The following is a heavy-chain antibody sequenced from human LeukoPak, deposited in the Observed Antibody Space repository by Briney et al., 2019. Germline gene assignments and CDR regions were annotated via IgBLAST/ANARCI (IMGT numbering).Heavy chain of an antibody. CDR2: IYYSGST. J-gene: IGHJ4*02. CDR1: GFTVSSNY. Sequence: GSLRLSCAASGFTVSSNYMSWVRQAPGKGLEWIGYIYYSGSTYYNPSLKSRVTISVDTSKNQFSLKLSSVTAADTAVYYCATTQKVRRGAPDYWGQGTLVTVSS. CDR3: ATTQKVRRGAPDY. V-gene: IGHV4-59*08. D-gene: IGHD3-10*01.